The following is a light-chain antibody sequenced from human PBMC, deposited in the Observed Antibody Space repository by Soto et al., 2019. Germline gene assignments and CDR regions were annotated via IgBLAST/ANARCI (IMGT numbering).Light chain of an antibody. CDR3: QHHNSYSQT. CDR2: GAS. CDR1: QSIRYY. Sequence: DIQLTQSPPTLSASVGDRVTITCRASQSIRYYLAWYQQMPGKAPKLLIYGASSLQSGVPSRFSGSGSGTEFTLTTRSLQTDDCATYFCQHHNSYSQTFGQGTKVEIK. V-gene: IGKV1-5*01. J-gene: IGKJ1*01.